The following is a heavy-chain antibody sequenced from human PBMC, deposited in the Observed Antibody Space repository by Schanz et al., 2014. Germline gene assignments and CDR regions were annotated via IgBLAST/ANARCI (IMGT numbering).Heavy chain of an antibody. CDR1: GFTFSAYA. Sequence: EVQLLESGGGLVQPGGSLRLSCAASGFTFSAYAMTWVRQAPGKGPEWVANIKHDGSVEDYVDSVEGRFTISRDNSKNTLYLQMNSLRPEDTAVYYCARGGFGEVSYFDYWGQGTLVTVSS. CDR2: IKHDGSVE. CDR3: ARGGFGEVSYFDY. V-gene: IGHV3-7*01. J-gene: IGHJ4*02. D-gene: IGHD3-10*01.